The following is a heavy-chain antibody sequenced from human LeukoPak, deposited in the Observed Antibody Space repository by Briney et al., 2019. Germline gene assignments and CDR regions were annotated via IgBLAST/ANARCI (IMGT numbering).Heavy chain of an antibody. V-gene: IGHV4-61*02. CDR2: IYGSGST. CDR1: GGSITSGNFF. Sequence: SETLSLTCTVSGGSITSGNFFWTWIRQRAAKGLEWIGRIYGSGSTNYSPSLRSRVTISLDTSKNQFSLKLNSVTAADTAVYYCARGWGSTSSNYFDPWGQGTLVTVSS. D-gene: IGHD2-2*01. J-gene: IGHJ5*01. CDR3: ARGWGSTSSNYFDP.